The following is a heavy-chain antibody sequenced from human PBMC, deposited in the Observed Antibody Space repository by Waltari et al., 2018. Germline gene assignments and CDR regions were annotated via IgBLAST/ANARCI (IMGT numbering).Heavy chain of an antibody. Sequence: QLPLVESGGGLVKPGGSLRLSCAASGFPFSDYYMNWIRQAPGKGLEWVSYISNTGRTMYLIDSVRGRFTISRDNAKNSVYLQMNSLRPEDTAVYYCARHYDGDADYFDYWGQGTLVTVSS. CDR2: ISNTGRTM. J-gene: IGHJ4*02. D-gene: IGHD2-21*02. V-gene: IGHV3-11*04. CDR3: ARHYDGDADYFDY. CDR1: GFPFSDYY.